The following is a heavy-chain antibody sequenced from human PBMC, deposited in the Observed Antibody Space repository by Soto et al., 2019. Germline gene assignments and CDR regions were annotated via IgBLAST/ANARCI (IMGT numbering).Heavy chain of an antibody. CDR3: ARGITIFGVVIIGPGFDR. J-gene: IGHJ5*02. CDR2: IYYSGST. V-gene: IGHV4-59*01. Sequence: SETLSLTCTVSGGSISSYYWSWIRQPPGKGLEWIGYIYYSGSTNYNPSLKSRVTISVDTSKNQFSLKLSSVTAADTGVYYWARGITIFGVVIIGPGFDRWGEGTLVTVSS. CDR1: GGSISSYY. D-gene: IGHD3-3*01.